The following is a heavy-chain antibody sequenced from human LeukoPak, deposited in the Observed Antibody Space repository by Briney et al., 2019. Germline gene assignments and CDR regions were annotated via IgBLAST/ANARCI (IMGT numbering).Heavy chain of an antibody. V-gene: IGHV1-46*01. CDR1: GYTFTSYY. D-gene: IGHD5-18*01. J-gene: IGHJ4*02. Sequence: ASVKVSCKASGYTFTSYYMHWVRQAPGQGLEWMGVINPSGGSTSYAQKFQGRVTMTRDTSTSTVYMDLSSLRSEDTAVYYCARSPYSYGYFDYWGQGTLVTVSS. CDR3: ARSPYSYGYFDY. CDR2: INPSGGST.